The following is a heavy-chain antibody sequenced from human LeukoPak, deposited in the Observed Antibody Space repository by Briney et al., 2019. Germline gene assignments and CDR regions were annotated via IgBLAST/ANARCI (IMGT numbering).Heavy chain of an antibody. J-gene: IGHJ6*03. CDR2: SSSSGTSI. CDR3: ARDSPITGSFYYYMDV. CDR1: GFTFSSYE. V-gene: IGHV3-48*03. D-gene: IGHD1-20*01. Sequence: PGGSLRLSCAASGFTFSSYEMNWVRQAPGKGLEWISYSSSSGTSIYYADSVKGRFIVSRDNTKNSLYLQMNSLRAEDTADYYCARDSPITGSFYYYMDVWGKGTTVTVSS.